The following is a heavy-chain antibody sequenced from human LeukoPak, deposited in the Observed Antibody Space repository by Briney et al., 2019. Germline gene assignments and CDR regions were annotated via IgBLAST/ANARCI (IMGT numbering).Heavy chain of an antibody. CDR1: GFAFSTFG. CDR2: ISSDGSNK. D-gene: IGHD3-10*01. Sequence: GRSLRLSCAASGFAFSTFGMHWVRQAPGKGLEWVAVISSDGSNKYYGASVKGRFTISRDNSKKTLYLQMNSLRAEDTAVYSCAKGSGELLYGDSFDIWGQGTMVTVSS. J-gene: IGHJ3*02. V-gene: IGHV3-30*18. CDR3: AKGSGELLYGDSFDI.